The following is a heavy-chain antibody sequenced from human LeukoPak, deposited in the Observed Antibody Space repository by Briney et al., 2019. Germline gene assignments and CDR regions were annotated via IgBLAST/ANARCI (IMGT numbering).Heavy chain of an antibody. CDR2: IYYSGST. CDR3: ARAGVVSNPTSYWYFDL. D-gene: IGHD3-3*01. J-gene: IGHJ2*01. CDR1: GFTFSSYY. V-gene: IGHV4-59*01. Sequence: PSGTLSLSCAASGFTFSSYYWSWVRQPPGKGLEWIGYIYYSGSTNYNPSLESRVTISVDTSKNQFSLMLSSVTAADTAVYYCARAGVVSNPTSYWYFDLWGRGALVTVSS.